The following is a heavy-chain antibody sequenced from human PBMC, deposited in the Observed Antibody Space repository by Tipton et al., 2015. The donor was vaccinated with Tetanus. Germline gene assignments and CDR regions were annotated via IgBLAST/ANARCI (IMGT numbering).Heavy chain of an antibody. D-gene: IGHD3-22*01. Sequence: QLVQSGAEVKKPGSSVKVSCKASGGTFKTSSVNWVRQAPGQGLEWVGGIIPLFGTTNYAHKFQGRVTITADESMSTVYMELMRGKSDDTAVYFWAREHSSVDYAHNHLPVFFDYWGQGTLVAVSS. CDR3: AREHSSVDYAHNHLPVFFDY. CDR1: GGTFKTSS. J-gene: IGHJ4*02. CDR2: IIPLFGTT. V-gene: IGHV1-69*01.